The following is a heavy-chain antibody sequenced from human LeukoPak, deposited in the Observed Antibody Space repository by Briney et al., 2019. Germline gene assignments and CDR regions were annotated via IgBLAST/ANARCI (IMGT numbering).Heavy chain of an antibody. J-gene: IGHJ6*04. CDR1: GFTFGDYA. CDR3: TSAGRVSYYYYGMDV. CDR2: IRSKAYGGTT. D-gene: IGHD1-14*01. V-gene: IGHV3-49*04. Sequence: QTGGSLRLSCTASGFTFGDYAMSWVRQAPGEGLEWVGFIRSKAYGGTTEYAASVKGRFTISRDDSKSIAYLQMNSLKTEDTAVYYCTSAGRVSYYYYGMDVWGKGTTVTVSS.